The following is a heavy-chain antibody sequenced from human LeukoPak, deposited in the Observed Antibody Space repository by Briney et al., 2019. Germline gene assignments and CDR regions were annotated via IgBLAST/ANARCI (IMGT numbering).Heavy chain of an antibody. Sequence: PSETLSLTCTVSGGSISSSSYYWGWIRQPPGKGLEWIGSIYYSGSTYYNPSLKSRVTISVDTSKNQFSLKLSSVTAADTAVYYCARTRIAAAAFNNWFDPWGQGTVVTVSS. CDR2: IYYSGST. D-gene: IGHD6-13*01. CDR3: ARTRIAAAAFNNWFDP. CDR1: GGSISSSSYY. V-gene: IGHV4-39*07. J-gene: IGHJ5*02.